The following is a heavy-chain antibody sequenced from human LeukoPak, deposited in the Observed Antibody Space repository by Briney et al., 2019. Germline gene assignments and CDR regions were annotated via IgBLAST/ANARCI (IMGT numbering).Heavy chain of an antibody. J-gene: IGHJ2*01. V-gene: IGHV4-38-2*02. CDR3: ARATANYYGSGAAAYFDL. CDR2: IYHSGGT. CDR1: GYSISSGYY. Sequence: SETLSLTCTVSGYSISSGYYWGWIRQPPGKGLEWIGSIYHSGGTYYNPSLKSRVTISVDTSKNRFSLKLSSVTAADTAVYYCARATANYYGSGAAAYFDLWGRGTLVTVSS. D-gene: IGHD3-10*01.